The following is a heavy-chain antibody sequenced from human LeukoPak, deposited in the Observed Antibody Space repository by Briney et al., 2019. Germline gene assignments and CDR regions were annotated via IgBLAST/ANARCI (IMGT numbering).Heavy chain of an antibody. CDR2: IYSGGST. CDR1: GFTVSSNY. J-gene: IGHJ5*02. D-gene: IGHD3-22*01. V-gene: IGHV3-66*01. Sequence: GGSLRLSCAASGFTVSSNYMSWVRQAPGKGLEWVSVIYSGGSTYYADSVKGRFTISRDNSKNTLFLQMNSLRAEDTAVYYCARFLLGDSSSFATDGFDPWGQGTLVTVSS. CDR3: ARFLLGDSSSFATDGFDP.